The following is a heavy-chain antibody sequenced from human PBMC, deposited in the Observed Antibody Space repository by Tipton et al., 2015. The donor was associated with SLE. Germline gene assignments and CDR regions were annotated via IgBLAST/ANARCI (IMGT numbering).Heavy chain of an antibody. CDR3: ARGGRYSSSWTPFDY. Sequence: SLRLSCAASGFTFSSYAMSWVRQAPGKGLEWVSVIYSGGSTYYADSVKGRLTISRDNSKNQFSLKLSSVTAADTAVYYCARGGRYSSSWTPFDYWGQGTLVTVSS. J-gene: IGHJ4*02. CDR1: GFTFSSYA. D-gene: IGHD6-13*01. CDR2: IYSGGST. V-gene: IGHV3-66*01.